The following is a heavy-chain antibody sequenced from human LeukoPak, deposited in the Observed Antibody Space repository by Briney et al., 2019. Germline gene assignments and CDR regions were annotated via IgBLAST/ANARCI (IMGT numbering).Heavy chain of an antibody. V-gene: IGHV1-2*02. CDR3: ARDHNWGPDY. CDR1: GYTFTGYF. Sequence: ASVKVSCKASGYTFTGYFMHWVRQAPGQGLEWMGWINPNSGGTSYLQNFQGRVTMTRDTSISTAYMELSRLTSDDTAVYYCARDHNWGPDYWGQGTLVSVSS. J-gene: IGHJ4*02. CDR2: INPNSGGT. D-gene: IGHD7-27*01.